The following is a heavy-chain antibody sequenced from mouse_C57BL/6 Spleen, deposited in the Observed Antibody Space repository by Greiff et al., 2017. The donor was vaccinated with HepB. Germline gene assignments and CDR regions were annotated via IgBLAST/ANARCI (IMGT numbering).Heavy chain of an antibody. CDR3: ARFYDYDFDY. D-gene: IGHD2-4*01. Sequence: VQLQQSGAELVKPGASVKLSCKASGYTFTSYWMHWVKQRPGQGLEWIGMIHPNSGSTNYNEKFKSKATLTVDNSSSTAFIQLSSLTSEDSAVYYCARFYDYDFDYWGQGTTLTVSS. J-gene: IGHJ2*01. CDR2: IHPNSGST. CDR1: GYTFTSYW. V-gene: IGHV1-64*01.